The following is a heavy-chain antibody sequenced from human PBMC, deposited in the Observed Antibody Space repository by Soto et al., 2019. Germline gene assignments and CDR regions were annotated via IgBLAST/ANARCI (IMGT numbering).Heavy chain of an antibody. CDR1: GGDFKNFI. J-gene: IGHJ6*02. V-gene: IGHV1-69*01. D-gene: IGHD2-2*01. Sequence: VQLVQSGAEVRKPGSSVKVSCKASGGDFKNFIIAWVRQAPGHGLEWMGGVLPIFGTPNFVQKFQDRVTINADEATSTTYMELRSLRSEDTAVYYCARVGSCLRSSCLYYGMDVWGQGTTVIVSS. CDR2: VLPIFGTP. CDR3: ARVGSCLRSSCLYYGMDV.